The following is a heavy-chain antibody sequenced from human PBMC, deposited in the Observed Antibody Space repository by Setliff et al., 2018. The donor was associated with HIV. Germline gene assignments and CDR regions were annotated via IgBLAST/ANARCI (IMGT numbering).Heavy chain of an antibody. J-gene: IGHJ3*02. CDR2: IYHSGST. V-gene: IGHV4-38-2*01. Sequence: PSETLSLTCAVSGYSISSGYYWGWIRQPPGKGLEWIGSIYHSGSTYYNPSLKSRVTISVDTSKNQFYLKLSSVTAADTAVYYCARLPRPGYGLSDAFDIWGQGTMVTVSS. D-gene: IGHD5-18*01. CDR1: GYSISSGYY. CDR3: ARLPRPGYGLSDAFDI.